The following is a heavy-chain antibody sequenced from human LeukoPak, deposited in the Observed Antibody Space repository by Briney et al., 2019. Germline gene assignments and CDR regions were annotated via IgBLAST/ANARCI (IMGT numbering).Heavy chain of an antibody. D-gene: IGHD5-12*01. J-gene: IGHJ5*02. V-gene: IGHV3-23*01. CDR1: GFTFSTFA. Sequence: GGSLRLSCAASGFTFSTFAMSWVRQAPGKGLEWVAAISGSGGGTYYADSVKGRLTISRDNSKNTLYLQMSSLRAEDTAVYYCAKAFSAYENWPPNWFDPWGQGTLVTVSS. CDR3: AKAFSAYENWPPNWFDP. CDR2: ISGSGGGT.